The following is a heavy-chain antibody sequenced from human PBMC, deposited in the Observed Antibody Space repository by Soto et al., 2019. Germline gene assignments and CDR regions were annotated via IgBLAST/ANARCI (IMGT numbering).Heavy chain of an antibody. Sequence: ASVKVSCKASGYTFTGYYMHWVRQAPGQELEWMGWINPNSGGTNYAQKFQGRVTMTRDTSISTAYMELSRLRSDDTAVYYCARDSNELWFGELFHNSNWFDPWGQGTLVTVSS. J-gene: IGHJ5*02. V-gene: IGHV1-2*02. D-gene: IGHD3-10*01. CDR3: ARDSNELWFGELFHNSNWFDP. CDR2: INPNSGGT. CDR1: GYTFTGYY.